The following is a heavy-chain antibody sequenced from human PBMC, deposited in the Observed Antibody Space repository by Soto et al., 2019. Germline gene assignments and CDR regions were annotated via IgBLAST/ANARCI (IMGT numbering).Heavy chain of an antibody. D-gene: IGHD6-13*01. CDR3: ARGYSSSFGYYYDGTDV. V-gene: IGHV3-7*03. CDR1: GFTFSSYR. CDR2: IKQDGSEK. Sequence: GGSLRLSCAASGFTFSSYRMSWVRQAPGKGLEWVANIKQDGSEKYYVDSVKGRFTISRDNAKNSLYLQMNSLRAEDTAVYYCARGYSSSFGYYYDGTDVWGQGTTVPVS. J-gene: IGHJ6*02.